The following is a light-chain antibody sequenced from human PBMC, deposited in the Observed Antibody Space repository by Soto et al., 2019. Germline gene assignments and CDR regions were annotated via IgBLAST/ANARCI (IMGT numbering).Light chain of an antibody. CDR3: MQSTQLPPT. Sequence: DVVMTQRPLSLSVTPGQPASISCKSSQSLLHITGETFLFWYLHKPGQSPQLLIYEVSTRVSGVPDRFSGSGSGTDFTLKISRVETDDVGIYYCMQSTQLPPTFGQGTRLG. J-gene: IGKJ5*01. CDR1: QSLLHITGETF. V-gene: IGKV2D-29*02. CDR2: EVS.